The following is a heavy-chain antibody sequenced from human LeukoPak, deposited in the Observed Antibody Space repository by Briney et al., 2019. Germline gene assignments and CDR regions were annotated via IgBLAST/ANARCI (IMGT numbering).Heavy chain of an antibody. Sequence: GGSLRLSCAASGFTLSSYWMSWVRQAPGKGLEWVANIKQDGSEKYYVDSVKGRFTISRDNAKNSLYLQMNSLRAEDTAVYYCARDFYGDYTYDYWGQGTLVTVSS. D-gene: IGHD4-17*01. V-gene: IGHV3-7*01. CDR1: GFTLSSYW. CDR3: ARDFYGDYTYDY. J-gene: IGHJ4*02. CDR2: IKQDGSEK.